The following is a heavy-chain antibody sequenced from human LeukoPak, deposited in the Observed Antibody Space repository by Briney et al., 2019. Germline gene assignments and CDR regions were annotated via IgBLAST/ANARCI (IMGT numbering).Heavy chain of an antibody. CDR2: ISGGGGST. CDR3: AKIAVAGERFDY. D-gene: IGHD6-19*01. V-gene: IGHV3-23*01. Sequence: GGSLRLSCAASGFTFSSYAMSWVRQAPGKGLEWVSTISGGGGSTYYADSVKGQFTISRDNSKNTLYLQMNSLRAEDTAVYYCAKIAVAGERFDYWGQGTLVTVSS. CDR1: GFTFSSYA. J-gene: IGHJ4*02.